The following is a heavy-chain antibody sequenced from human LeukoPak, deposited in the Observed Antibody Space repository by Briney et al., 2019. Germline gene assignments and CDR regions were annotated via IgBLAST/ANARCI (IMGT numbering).Heavy chain of an antibody. D-gene: IGHD3-10*01. CDR1: GYTFTGYH. CDR2: INPNSGGT. J-gene: IGHJ4*02. Sequence: ASVKVSCKASGYTFTGYHMHWVRQAPGQGLEWMGWINPNSGGTNYAQKFQGRVTMTRDTSISTAYMELSRLRSDDTAVYYCARGGVRGVIYFDYWGQGTLVTVSS. CDR3: ARGGVRGVIYFDY. V-gene: IGHV1-2*02.